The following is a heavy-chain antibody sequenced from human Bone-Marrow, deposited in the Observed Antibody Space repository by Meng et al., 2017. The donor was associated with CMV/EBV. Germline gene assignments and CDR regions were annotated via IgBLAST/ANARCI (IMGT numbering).Heavy chain of an antibody. CDR2: ISSSSSYI. V-gene: IGHV3-21*01. CDR3: ARLLPDIVVVPAEEDY. J-gene: IGHJ4*02. D-gene: IGHD2-2*01. CDR1: GFTFSSYS. Sequence: GESLKISCAASGFTFSSYSMNWVRQAPGKGLEWVSSISSSSSYIYYADSVKGRFTISRDNAKNSLYLQMNSLRAEDTAVYYCARLLPDIVVVPAEEDYWGQGNLVTVSS.